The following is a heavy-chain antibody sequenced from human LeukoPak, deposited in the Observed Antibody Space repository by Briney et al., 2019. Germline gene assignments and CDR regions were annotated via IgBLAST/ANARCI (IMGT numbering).Heavy chain of an antibody. CDR3: VRDVSDENDSASRMHLDS. D-gene: IGHD2-15*01. CDR1: GFTFSNFW. V-gene: IGHV3-7*01. CDR2: IKKDGREK. Sequence: GGSLRLSCAASGFTFSNFWMTWVRQAPGKGLGWVANIKKDGREKHYVDSVKGRFAISRDNARNSLFLQMNSLRAEDTAVYYCVRDVSDENDSASRMHLDSWGQGTLVSVSS. J-gene: IGHJ4*02.